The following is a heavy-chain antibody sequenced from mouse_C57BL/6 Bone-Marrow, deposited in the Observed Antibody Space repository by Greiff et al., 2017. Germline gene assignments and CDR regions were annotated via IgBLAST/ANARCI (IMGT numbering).Heavy chain of an antibody. CDR3: ARAPTDGDYWFAY. CDR2: IPPNSGST. Sequence: QVQLQQPGAELVKPGASVKLSCTASGFTFTSYWMPWVKQRPGQGLEWIGMIPPNSGSTNYNEKFTSKATLTVDKASSTTYLQLSSRTSEDAAVYYCARAPTDGDYWFAYWGQGTLVTVSA. CDR1: GFTFTSYW. J-gene: IGHJ3*01. D-gene: IGHD2-13*01. V-gene: IGHV1-64*01.